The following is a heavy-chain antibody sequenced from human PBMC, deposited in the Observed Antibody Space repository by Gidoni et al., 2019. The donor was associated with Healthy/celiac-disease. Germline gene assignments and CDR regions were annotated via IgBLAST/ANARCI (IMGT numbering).Heavy chain of an antibody. D-gene: IGHD6-6*01. CDR2: ISSSGSTI. CDR1: GLTFRDSY. Sequence: QVPLVESGGGLVKPGGSLRIACSAPGLTFRDSYMSWIRQAPGKGLGWVSYISSSGSTIYYADSVKGRFTISRDNAKNSLYLQMNSLRAEDTAVYYCARDGRFYSSSDNKLFDYWGQGTLVTVSS. J-gene: IGHJ4*02. V-gene: IGHV3-11*01. CDR3: ARDGRFYSSSDNKLFDY.